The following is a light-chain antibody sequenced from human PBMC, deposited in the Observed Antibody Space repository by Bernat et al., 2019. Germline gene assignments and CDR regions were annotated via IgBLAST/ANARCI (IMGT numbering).Light chain of an antibody. CDR1: QDISNY. J-gene: IGKJ4*01. Sequence: DIQMTQSPSSLSASVGDRVTITCRASQDISNYLNWYHQKPGKAPKLLIYDSSYLEIGVPSRFSGSASRTFFTFTITSLQPEDIGTYYCQQYDNLPFTFGGGTNVEIK. V-gene: IGKV1-33*01. CDR3: QQYDNLPFT. CDR2: DSS.